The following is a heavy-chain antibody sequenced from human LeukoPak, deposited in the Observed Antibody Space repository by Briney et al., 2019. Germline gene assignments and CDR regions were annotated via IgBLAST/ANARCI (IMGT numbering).Heavy chain of an antibody. CDR2: IKQDGTEK. Sequence: GSQTVSCAASGFTFSTYWMSWVRQAPGKGLEWVAIIKQDGTEKYYVDSVKGRFTISRDNAENSLCLQMNSLRAEDTAVYYCAGGVGASHFDYWGQGTPVTISS. V-gene: IGHV3-7*04. D-gene: IGHD1-26*01. J-gene: IGHJ4*02. CDR3: AGGVGASHFDY. CDR1: GFTFSTYW.